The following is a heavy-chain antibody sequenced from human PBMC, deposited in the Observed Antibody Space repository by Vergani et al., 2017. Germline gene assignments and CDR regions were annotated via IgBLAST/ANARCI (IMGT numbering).Heavy chain of an antibody. Sequence: QITLKESGPTLVKPTQTLTLTCTFSGFSLSPSGVGVGWIRQPPGNALEWLALIYWNDDKRYSPSLKSRLTITKDTSKNQVVLTMTNMDPVDTATYYCARSYYDFWSGSVDYWGQGTLVTVSS. CDR3: ARSYYDFWSGSVDY. CDR2: IYWNDDK. J-gene: IGHJ4*02. D-gene: IGHD3-3*01. CDR1: GFSLSPSGVG. V-gene: IGHV2-5*01.